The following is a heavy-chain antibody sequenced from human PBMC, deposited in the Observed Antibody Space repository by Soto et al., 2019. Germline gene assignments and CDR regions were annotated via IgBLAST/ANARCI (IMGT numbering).Heavy chain of an antibody. V-gene: IGHV3-21*01. Sequence: LRLSCAASGFTFSSYSMNWVRQAPGKGLEWVSSISSSSSYIYYADSVKGRFTISRDNAKNSLYLQMNSLRAEDTAVYYCARQQQLVTEKPNYHYYGMDVWGQGTTVTVSS. J-gene: IGHJ6*02. CDR1: GFTFSSYS. CDR3: ARQQQLVTEKPNYHYYGMDV. D-gene: IGHD6-13*01. CDR2: ISSSSSYI.